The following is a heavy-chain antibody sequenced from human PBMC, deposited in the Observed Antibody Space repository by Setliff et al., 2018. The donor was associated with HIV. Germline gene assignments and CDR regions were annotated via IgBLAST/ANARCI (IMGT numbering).Heavy chain of an antibody. D-gene: IGHD6-19*01. Sequence: GGSLRLSCESSGFTFNNYWMSWVRQAPGKGLEWVSGINWNGGSTGYADSVKGRFTISRDNAKNSLYLQMNSLRAEDTALYYCARRITVAYYYYYMDVWGKGTTVTVSS. CDR3: ARRITVAYYYYYMDV. CDR2: INWNGGST. CDR1: GFTFNNYW. V-gene: IGHV3-20*04. J-gene: IGHJ6*03.